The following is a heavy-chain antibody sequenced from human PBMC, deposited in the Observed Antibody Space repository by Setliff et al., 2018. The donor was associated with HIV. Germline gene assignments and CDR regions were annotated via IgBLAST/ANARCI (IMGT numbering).Heavy chain of an antibody. D-gene: IGHD3-10*01. CDR2: IHYGGGT. CDR3: ARAVIRREDRGMWTKLWSAPNHMDV. CDR1: GVSISNYY. Sequence: SETLSLTCTVSGVSISNYYWVWIRQSPGKGLEWIGHIHYGGGTYYNPSLESRVSISRDTSKNQFSLNLRDVTAGDTALYYCARAVIRREDRGMWTKLWSAPNHMDVWGKGITVTVSS. J-gene: IGHJ6*03. V-gene: IGHV4-59*01.